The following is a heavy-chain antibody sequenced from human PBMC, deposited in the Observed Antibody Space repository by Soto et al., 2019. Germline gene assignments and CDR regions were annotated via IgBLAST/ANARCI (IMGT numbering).Heavy chain of an antibody. J-gene: IGHJ5*02. CDR1: GFTFSSYA. D-gene: IGHD6-13*01. CDR3: VKVVGYSSSWYWFDP. CDR2: ISSNGGST. Sequence: EVQLVESGGGSVQPGGSLRLSCSASGFTFSSYAMHWVRQAPGKGLEYVSAISSNGGSTYYADSVKGRFTISRDNSKNTLYLQMSSLRAEDTAVYYCVKVVGYSSSWYWFDPWGQGTLVTVSS. V-gene: IGHV3-64D*08.